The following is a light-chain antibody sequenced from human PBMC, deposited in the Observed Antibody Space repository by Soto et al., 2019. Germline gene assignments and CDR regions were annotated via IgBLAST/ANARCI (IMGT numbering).Light chain of an antibody. J-gene: IGLJ1*01. CDR3: CSYAGSYTPLYV. V-gene: IGLV2-11*01. CDR2: DVS. Sequence: QSLLTQPRSVSGSPGQSVTISCTGTSSDVGGYNYVSWYQQHPGKAPKLMIYDVSKRPSGVPDRFSGSKSGNTASLTISGLQAEDEADYYCCSYAGSYTPLYVFGTGTKLTVL. CDR1: SSDVGGYNY.